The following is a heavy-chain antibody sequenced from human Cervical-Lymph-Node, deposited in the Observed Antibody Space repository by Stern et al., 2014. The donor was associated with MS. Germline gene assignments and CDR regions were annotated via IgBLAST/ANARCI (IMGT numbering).Heavy chain of an antibody. CDR3: AHRDDWQLDFAY. Sequence: QVTLRESGPTLVIPTQTLTLTCTFSGFSLTTNGVAVGWIRPPPGKALELLALIYWDDDTRYSPSLKSRLTITKDTSKNQVLLTMTNVEPVDTATYYCAHRDDWQLDFAYWGQGILVTVSS. CDR2: IYWDDDT. CDR1: GFSLTTNGVA. V-gene: IGHV2-5*02. J-gene: IGHJ4*02. D-gene: IGHD6-6*01.